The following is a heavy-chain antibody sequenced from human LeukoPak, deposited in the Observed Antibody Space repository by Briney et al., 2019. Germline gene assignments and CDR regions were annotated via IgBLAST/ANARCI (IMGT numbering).Heavy chain of an antibody. D-gene: IGHD3-16*02. CDR2: ISSSSSYI. CDR3: ARDLGDYVWGSYRYSHFDY. V-gene: IGHV3-21*01. J-gene: IGHJ4*02. CDR1: GFSFSSYS. Sequence: GGSLRLSCAASGFSFSSYSMNWVREAPGKGLEWVSSISSSSSYIYYADSVKGRFTISRDNAKNSLYLQMNSLRAEDTAVYYCARDLGDYVWGSYRYSHFDYWGQGTLVTVSS.